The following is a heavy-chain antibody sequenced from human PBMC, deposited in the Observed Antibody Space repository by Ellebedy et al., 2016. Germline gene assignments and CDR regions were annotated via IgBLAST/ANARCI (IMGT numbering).Heavy chain of an antibody. D-gene: IGHD3-9*01. J-gene: IGHJ4*02. V-gene: IGHV4-59*13. CDR3: ARASGHYNTLTGSYSKYNFDY. CDR2: IYHSGST. CDR1: GGSISTYY. Sequence: SETLSLTCTVSGGSISTYYWNWIRQPPGKGLEWIGYIYHSGSTNYNPSLKSRVTISVDTSKNQFSLKPSSVTAADTAVYYCARASGHYNTLTGSYSKYNFDYWGQGILVTVSS.